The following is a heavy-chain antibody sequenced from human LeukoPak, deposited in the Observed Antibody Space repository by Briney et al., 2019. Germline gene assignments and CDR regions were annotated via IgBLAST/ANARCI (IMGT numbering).Heavy chain of an antibody. CDR1: GYTFTSYG. D-gene: IGHD5-18*01. V-gene: IGHV1-18*01. CDR3: ARVLIGGKNLQLWFIRPHYFDY. J-gene: IGHJ4*02. CDR2: ISAYNGNT. Sequence: ASVKVSCEASGYTFTSYGISWVRQAPGQGLEWMGWISAYNGNTNYAQKLQGRVTMTTDTSTSTAYMELRSLRSDDTAVYYCARVLIGGKNLQLWFIRPHYFDYWGQGTLVTVSS.